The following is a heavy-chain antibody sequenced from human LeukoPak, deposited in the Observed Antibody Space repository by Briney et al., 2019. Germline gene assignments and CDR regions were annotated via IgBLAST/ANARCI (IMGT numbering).Heavy chain of an antibody. CDR3: ARDPIPVAGWFFDL. CDR2: TYYKSKRYN. D-gene: IGHD6-19*01. CDR1: AGSVSSSSSS. V-gene: IGHV6-1*01. J-gene: IGHJ2*01. Sequence: SQTLSLTCAISAGSVSSSSSSWHWISQSPSKGLEWLGRTYYKSKRYNDYAVSVKSRMTIKPDTSKNQFSLQLNSVTPEDTAVYYCARDPIPVAGWFFDLWGRGTLVTVSS.